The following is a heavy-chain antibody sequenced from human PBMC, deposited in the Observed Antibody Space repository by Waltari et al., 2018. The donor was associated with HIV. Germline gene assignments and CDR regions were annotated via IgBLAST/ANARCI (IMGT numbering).Heavy chain of an antibody. CDR3: AKGGTSGYTFGFGR. CDR1: GFTFSSYW. CDR2: INSDGGIN. D-gene: IGHD5-18*01. J-gene: IGHJ1*01. V-gene: IGHV3-74*01. Sequence: EVQLVESGGGLVQPGGSLRLSCAASGFTFSSYWMHWVRQAPGKGLVGGSLINSDGGINSYADSVKGRFTISRDNARNTLYLKMNSLGAEDTAMYYCAKGGTSGYTFGFGRWGQGTLVTVSS.